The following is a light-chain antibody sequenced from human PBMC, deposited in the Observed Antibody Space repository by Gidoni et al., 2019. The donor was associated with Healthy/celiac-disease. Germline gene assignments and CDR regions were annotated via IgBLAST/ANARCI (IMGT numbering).Light chain of an antibody. V-gene: IGKV3-15*01. CDR2: GAS. J-gene: IGKJ4*01. Sequence: EIVMTQSPATLSVSPGERATISCRASQSVSSNLAWYQQKPGQAPRLLIYGASTRATGIPARFSGSGSGTEFTLTISSLQSEDFAVYYCQQYNNWPPLTFGGXTKVGIK. CDR1: QSVSSN. CDR3: QQYNNWPPLT.